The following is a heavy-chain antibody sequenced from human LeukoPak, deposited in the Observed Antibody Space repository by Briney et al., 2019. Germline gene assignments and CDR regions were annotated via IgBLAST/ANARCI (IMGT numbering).Heavy chain of an antibody. D-gene: IGHD5-18*01. CDR3: AREGGYSYGYFDY. CDR2: INPNSGGT. J-gene: IGHJ4*02. V-gene: IGHV1-2*06. Sequence: ASVKVSCKASGYTFTGYDMHWVRQAPGQGLEWMGRINPNSGGTNYAQKFQGRVTMTRDTSISTAYMELSRLRSDDTAVYYCAREGGYSYGYFDYWGQGTLVTVSS. CDR1: GYTFTGYD.